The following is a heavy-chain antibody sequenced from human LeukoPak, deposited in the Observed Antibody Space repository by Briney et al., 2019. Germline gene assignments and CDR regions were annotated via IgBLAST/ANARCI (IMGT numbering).Heavy chain of an antibody. Sequence: PSETLSLTCAVSGGSISSGGYSWSWIRQPPGKGLEWIGYIYHSGSTYYNPSLKSRVTISEDRSKNQFSLKLSSVTAADTAVYYCARALTTVTTGLGWFDPWGQGTLVTVSS. D-gene: IGHD4-17*01. CDR3: ARALTTVTTGLGWFDP. CDR2: IYHSGST. CDR1: GGSISSGGYS. J-gene: IGHJ5*02. V-gene: IGHV4-30-2*01.